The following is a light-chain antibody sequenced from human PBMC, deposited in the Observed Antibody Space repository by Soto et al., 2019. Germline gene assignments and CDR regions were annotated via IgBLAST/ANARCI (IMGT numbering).Light chain of an antibody. CDR1: SSDVGAYNY. CDR2: EVS. Sequence: QSALTQPASVSGSPGQSVTISCTGTSSDVGAYNYVSWYQQYPGKAPKLLIYEVSKWPSGASNRFSGSKSGNTASLTISGLQAGDEADYYCNSYSGGDSGVFGGGTKVTVL. CDR3: NSYSGGDSGV. V-gene: IGLV2-14*01. J-gene: IGLJ3*02.